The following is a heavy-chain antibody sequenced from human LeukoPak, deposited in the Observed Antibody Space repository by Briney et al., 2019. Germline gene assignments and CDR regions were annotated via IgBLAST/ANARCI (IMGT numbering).Heavy chain of an antibody. CDR1: GYIFTSYY. V-gene: IGHV1-46*01. J-gene: IGHJ4*02. CDR3: ARFAVHRRLAVAGQFGLDY. Sequence: ASVKVSCKASGYIFTSYYIHWVRQAPGQGLEWMGIINPSGGNTNYAQKFQGRVTMTRDTSTSTVYMELSSLRSGDAAVYYCARFAVHRRLAVAGQFGLDYWGQGTLVTVSS. D-gene: IGHD6-19*01. CDR2: INPSGGNT.